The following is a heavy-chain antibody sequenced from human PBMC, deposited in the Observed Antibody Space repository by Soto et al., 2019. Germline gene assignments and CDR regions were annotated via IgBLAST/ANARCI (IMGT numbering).Heavy chain of an antibody. J-gene: IGHJ6*03. V-gene: IGHV1-3*01. Sequence: QVQLVQSGAEVKKPGASVKVSCKASGYTFSSYAMHWVRQAPGQRLEWMGWINAGNGNTKYSKKFQGRVTITRDTSASAAYMELSSLRSEDTAVYYCASGLDYYYMDVWGKGTTVTVSS. CDR3: ASGLDYYYMDV. CDR2: INAGNGNT. CDR1: GYTFSSYA. D-gene: IGHD2-21*01.